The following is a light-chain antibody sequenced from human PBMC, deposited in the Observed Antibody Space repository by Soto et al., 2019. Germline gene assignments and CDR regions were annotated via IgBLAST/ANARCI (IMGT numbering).Light chain of an antibody. CDR1: SSDVGGYNY. CDR2: EVS. J-gene: IGLJ1*01. Sequence: QSALTQPASVSGSPGQSITISCTGTSSDVGGYNYVSWYQQHPGKAPKLMIYEVSNRPSGVSNRFSGSKSGNTASLTISGLQAEDEAEYYCSSYTSSRRVFGTGTKLTVL. CDR3: SSYTSSRRV. V-gene: IGLV2-14*01.